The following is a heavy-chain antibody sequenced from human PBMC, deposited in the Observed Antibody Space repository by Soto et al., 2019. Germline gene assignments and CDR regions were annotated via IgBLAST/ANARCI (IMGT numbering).Heavy chain of an antibody. D-gene: IGHD3-22*01. CDR2: INAGNGNA. CDR3: ARQAQNNYDSSGSKEYYFDY. CDR1: GYTFSTYI. V-gene: IGHV1-3*01. Sequence: ASVKVSCKTSGYTFSTYILYWMRQAPGQRLEWMGGINAGNGNAKYSEKFQGRVTITADESTSTAYMELSSLRSEDTAVYYCARQAQNNYDSSGSKEYYFDYWGQGTLVTVSS. J-gene: IGHJ4*02.